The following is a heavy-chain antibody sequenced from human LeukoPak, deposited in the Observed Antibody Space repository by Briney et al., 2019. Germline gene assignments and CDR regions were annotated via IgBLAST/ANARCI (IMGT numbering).Heavy chain of an antibody. J-gene: IGHJ4*02. V-gene: IGHV3-23*01. CDR3: AKTKGDYEYWSGYYKYYFDY. Sequence: GGSLRLSCVASGFTFTNYGMSWVRQAPGKGLEWVSAITGSGGSTYYADSVTGRFTISRDNSENTLYLQMNSLRAEDTALYYCAKTKGDYEYWSGYYKYYFDYWGQGTLVTVSS. CDR2: ITGSGGST. CDR1: GFTFTNYG. D-gene: IGHD3-3*01.